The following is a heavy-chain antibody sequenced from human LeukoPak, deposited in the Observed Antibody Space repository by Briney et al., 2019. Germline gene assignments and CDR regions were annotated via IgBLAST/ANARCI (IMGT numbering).Heavy chain of an antibody. J-gene: IGHJ4*02. V-gene: IGHV3-53*01. CDR1: GFTVSSNY. Sequence: GGSLRLSCAASGFTVSSNYMSWVRQAPGKGLEWVSVIYSGGSTYYADSVKGRFAISRDNSKNTLYLQMNSLRAEDTAVYYCARDQPDYGGTGIDYWGQGTLVTVSS. CDR2: IYSGGST. D-gene: IGHD4-23*01. CDR3: ARDQPDYGGTGIDY.